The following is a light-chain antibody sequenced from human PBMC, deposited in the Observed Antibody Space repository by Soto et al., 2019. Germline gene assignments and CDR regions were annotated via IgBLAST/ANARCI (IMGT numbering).Light chain of an antibody. CDR2: DAT. CDR3: QVWASTAEFFV. J-gene: IGLJ1*01. V-gene: IGLV3-21*02. CDR1: KIGSKI. Sequence: SYDLTQPPSVSVAPGQTAKITCGGDKIGSKIVHWYKQRPGQAPVAVVFDATDRPSGIPDRISAARSGDTATLTISRVDAGDEADYYCQVWASTAEFFVFGSETKVTVL.